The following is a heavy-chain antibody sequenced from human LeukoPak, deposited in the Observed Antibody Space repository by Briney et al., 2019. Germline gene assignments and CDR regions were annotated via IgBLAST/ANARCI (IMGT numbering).Heavy chain of an antibody. CDR2: ISYDGSNK. D-gene: IGHD3-10*01. CDR3: ARDNSRYGSGSSLRADY. J-gene: IGHJ4*02. CDR1: GFTFSSYA. V-gene: IGHV3-30-3*01. Sequence: GGSLRLSCAASGFTFSSYAMHWVRQAPGKGLEWVAVISYDGSNKYYADSVKGRFTISRDNSKNTLYLQMNSLRAEDTAVYYCARDNSRYGSGSSLRADYWGQGTLVTVSS.